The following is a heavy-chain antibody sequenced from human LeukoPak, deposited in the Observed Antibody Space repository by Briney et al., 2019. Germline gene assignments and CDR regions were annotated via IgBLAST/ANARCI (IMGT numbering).Heavy chain of an antibody. V-gene: IGHV3-33*06. CDR2: IWYDGSNK. Sequence: GRSLRLSCAASGFTFSSYGMHWVRQAPGKGLEWVAVIWYDGSNKYYADSVKGRFTISRDNSKNTLYLQMNSLRAEDTAEYYCAKVALAPDSSGLDYWGQGTLVTVSS. CDR1: GFTFSSYG. J-gene: IGHJ4*02. D-gene: IGHD3-22*01. CDR3: AKVALAPDSSGLDY.